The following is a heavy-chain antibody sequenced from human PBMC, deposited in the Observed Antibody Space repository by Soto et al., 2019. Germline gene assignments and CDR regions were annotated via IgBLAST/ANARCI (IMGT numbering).Heavy chain of an antibody. V-gene: IGHV1-18*01. CDR2: ISSYNGNT. Sequence: QVQLVQSGAEVKKPGASVKVSCKASGYTFISYGTSWVRQAPGQGLEWMGWISSYNGNTNYAQKLQGRVTMTTDTTTTTAYMELISLRSDETAVYYCARDRPTSSIRARDYYYAMDVWGQGTTVTVSS. J-gene: IGHJ6*02. D-gene: IGHD6-6*01. CDR3: ARDRPTSSIRARDYYYAMDV. CDR1: GYTFISYG.